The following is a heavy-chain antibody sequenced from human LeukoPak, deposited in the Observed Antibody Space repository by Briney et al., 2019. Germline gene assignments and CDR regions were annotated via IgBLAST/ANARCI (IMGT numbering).Heavy chain of an antibody. J-gene: IGHJ4*02. CDR2: IYYSGST. CDR3: ASEGSSSSAFDY. V-gene: IGHV4-59*01. D-gene: IGHD6-13*01. CDR1: GGSISSYY. Sequence: SETLSLTCTVSGGSISSYYWSWIRQPPGKGLEWIGYIYYSGSTNYNPSLKSRVTISVDTSKNQFSLKLSSVTAADTAVYYRASEGSSSSAFDYWGQGTLVTVSS.